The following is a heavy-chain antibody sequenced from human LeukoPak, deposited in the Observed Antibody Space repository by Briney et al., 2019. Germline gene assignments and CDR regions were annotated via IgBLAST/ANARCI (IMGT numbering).Heavy chain of an antibody. D-gene: IGHD4-17*01. Sequence: PGESLKISCKGSGYSFTSYWIGWVRQMPGKGLEWMGIIYPGDSDTRYSPSFQGQVTISADKSISTAYLQWSSLKASDTAMYYCARQYASDDYGDYGERGPTFDYWGQGTLVTVSS. CDR2: IYPGDSDT. J-gene: IGHJ4*02. V-gene: IGHV5-51*01. CDR1: GYSFTSYW. CDR3: ARQYASDDYGDYGERGPTFDY.